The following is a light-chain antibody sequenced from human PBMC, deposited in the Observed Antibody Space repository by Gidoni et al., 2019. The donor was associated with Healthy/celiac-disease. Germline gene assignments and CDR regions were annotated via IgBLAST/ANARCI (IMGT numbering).Light chain of an antibody. CDR2: EVS. CDR3: SSYAGSNNFGV. V-gene: IGLV2-8*01. CDR1: NSDVGGYNY. J-gene: IGLJ3*02. Sequence: QSALTQPPSASGSPGQSVTISCTGTNSDVGGYNYVSWYQQHPGKPPKLMIYEVSKRPSGVPDRFSGSKSGNTASLTVSGLQAEDEADYYCSSYAGSNNFGVFGGGTKLTVL.